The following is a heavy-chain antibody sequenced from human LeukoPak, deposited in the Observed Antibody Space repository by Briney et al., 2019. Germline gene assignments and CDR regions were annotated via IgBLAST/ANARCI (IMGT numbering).Heavy chain of an antibody. CDR1: GFTFSSYS. D-gene: IGHD4-23*01. V-gene: IGHV3-21*01. CDR3: ARDRWRGGNYYFDY. J-gene: IGHJ4*02. CDR2: ISTTSGNI. Sequence: GGSLRLSCAASGFTFSSYSMNWVRQAPGKGLEWVAAISTTSGNIYYADSVKGRFTISRDNAKNSLYLQMNSLRAEDTAVYYCARDRWRGGNYYFDYWGQGALVTVSS.